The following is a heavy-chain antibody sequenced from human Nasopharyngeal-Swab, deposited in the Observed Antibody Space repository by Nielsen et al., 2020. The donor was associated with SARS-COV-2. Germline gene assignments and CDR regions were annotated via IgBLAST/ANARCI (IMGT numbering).Heavy chain of an antibody. Sequence: LRLSCNVSDDSITGGDYYWSWVRQSAGKGLEWLGCVYFTGGAFFNPSLRRRLTMSIDTAKRQFFLNLRSVTAADTAVYYCARSLRSFDSWGRGIMVTVSS. J-gene: IGHJ4*02. CDR1: DDSITGGDYY. CDR3: ARSLRSFDS. V-gene: IGHV4-30-4*01. CDR2: VYFTGGA.